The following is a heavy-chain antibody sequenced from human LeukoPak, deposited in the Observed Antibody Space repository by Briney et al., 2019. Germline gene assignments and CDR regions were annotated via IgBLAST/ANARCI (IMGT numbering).Heavy chain of an antibody. J-gene: IGHJ5*02. CDR1: GFSLRTNGMC. CDR2: IDRDDNK. V-gene: IGHV2-70*01. D-gene: IGHD6-19*01. Sequence: ESGPALVKPSQTLTLTCTFSGFSLRTNGMCVSWIRQPPGNALEWLALIDRDDNKYYGTSVKTRFIISKDTSKNQVVITMTNMDPADTATYFCARVMRDTSDWYLFDHWGQGTLVTVSS. CDR3: ARVMRDTSDWYLFDH.